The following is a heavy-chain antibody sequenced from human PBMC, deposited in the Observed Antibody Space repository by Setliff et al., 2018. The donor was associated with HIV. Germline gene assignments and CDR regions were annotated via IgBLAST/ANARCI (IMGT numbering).Heavy chain of an antibody. J-gene: IGHJ4*02. CDR3: ARDPPGSGFHLDY. CDR1: GFTFSSYG. Sequence: HPGGSLRLSCAASGFTFSSYGMHWVRQAPGKGLEWVADIWYDGSNKYYADSVKGRFTISRDNSKNTLYLQMNSLRAEDTAVYYCARDPPGSGFHLDYWGQGTPVTVSS. D-gene: IGHD5-12*01. V-gene: IGHV3-33*08. CDR2: IWYDGSNK.